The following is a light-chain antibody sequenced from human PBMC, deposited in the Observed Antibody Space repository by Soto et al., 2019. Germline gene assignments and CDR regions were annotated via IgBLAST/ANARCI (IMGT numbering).Light chain of an antibody. CDR1: KSVGSF. V-gene: IGKV3-11*01. CDR2: HTS. Sequence: EIVLTQSPATLSLSPGERATVSCKASKSVGSFLAWYQQRPGRAPRLLIYHTSNRATGIPARFSGSGSGTDFTLTISSLEPEDFAVYYCQQRGHWPLTFGGGTKVEIK. J-gene: IGKJ4*01. CDR3: QQRGHWPLT.